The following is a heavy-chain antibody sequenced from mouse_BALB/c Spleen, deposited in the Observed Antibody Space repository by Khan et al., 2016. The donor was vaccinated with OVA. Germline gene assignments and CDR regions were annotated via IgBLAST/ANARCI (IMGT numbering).Heavy chain of an antibody. Sequence: QVQLKESGTELARPGASVNLSYKASGYTFTDFYINWVKQRSGQGLEWIGEISPGSGDTYYNEKFKGKATLTADKSSSTAYMQLSSLTSEASAVYFCARRNYFGYTFAYWGQGTLVTVSA. D-gene: IGHD1-2*01. CDR2: ISPGSGDT. J-gene: IGHJ3*01. V-gene: IGHV1-77*01. CDR1: GYTFTDFY. CDR3: ARRNYFGYTFAY.